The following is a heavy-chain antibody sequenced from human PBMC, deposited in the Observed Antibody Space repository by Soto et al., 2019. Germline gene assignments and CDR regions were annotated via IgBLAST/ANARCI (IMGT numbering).Heavy chain of an antibody. J-gene: IGHJ3*02. V-gene: IGHV3-30-3*01. CDR3: ARDGGCCSITSCYVDAFDI. CDR1: GFTFSSYT. CDR2: ISSDGSNE. Sequence: PGGSLRLSCAASGFTFSSYTMHWVRQAPGKGLEWVAGISSDGSNEYYADSVKGRFTISRDNSKSTVYLQMNSLRAEDTAVYYCARDGGCCSITSCYVDAFDIWGQGTMVTVSS. D-gene: IGHD2-2*03.